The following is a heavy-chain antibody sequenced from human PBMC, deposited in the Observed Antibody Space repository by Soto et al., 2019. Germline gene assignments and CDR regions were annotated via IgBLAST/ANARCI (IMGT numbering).Heavy chain of an antibody. D-gene: IGHD3-22*01. V-gene: IGHV3-9*01. CDR1: GFNFDDYA. Sequence: DVQLVESGGGLVQPGRSLRASCAASGFNFDDYAMYWIRQAPGKGLEWVSGISRNSDTIDYADSVKGRFTISRDNAKNSLYLQMNSLRAEDTCIYYCGKGRPRYYDSSGYYYYYGMDVWGQGTTVTVSS. J-gene: IGHJ6*02. CDR2: ISRNSDTI. CDR3: GKGRPRYYDSSGYYYYYGMDV.